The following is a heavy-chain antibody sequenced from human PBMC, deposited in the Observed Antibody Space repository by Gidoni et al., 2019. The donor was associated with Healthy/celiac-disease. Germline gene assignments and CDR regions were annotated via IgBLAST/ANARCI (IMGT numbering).Heavy chain of an antibody. V-gene: IGHV3-23*01. CDR3: AKDYRYCSSTSCYGGAFDI. CDR2: ISGSGGST. J-gene: IGHJ3*02. D-gene: IGHD2-2*01. CDR1: GFPFSSYA. Sequence: EVQLLESGGGLVQPGGSLRLSCAASGFPFSSYAMSWVRQAPGKGLEWVSAISGSGGSTYYADSVKGRFTISRDNSKNTLYLQMNSLRAEDTAVYYCAKDYRYCSSTSCYGGAFDIWGQGTMVTVSS.